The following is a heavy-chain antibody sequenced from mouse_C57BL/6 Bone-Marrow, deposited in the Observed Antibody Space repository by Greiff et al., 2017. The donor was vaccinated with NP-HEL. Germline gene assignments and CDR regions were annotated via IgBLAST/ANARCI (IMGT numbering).Heavy chain of an antibody. V-gene: IGHV2-2*01. J-gene: IGHJ3*01. Sequence: VHLVESGPGLVQPSQSLSITCTVSGFSLTSYGVHWVRQSPGKGLEWLGVIWSGGSTDYNAAFISRLSISKDNSKSQVFFKMNSLQADDTAIYYCARNSDYYGSSPPFAYWGQGTLVTVSA. CDR2: IWSGGST. CDR3: ARNSDYYGSSPPFAY. D-gene: IGHD1-1*01. CDR1: GFSLTSYG.